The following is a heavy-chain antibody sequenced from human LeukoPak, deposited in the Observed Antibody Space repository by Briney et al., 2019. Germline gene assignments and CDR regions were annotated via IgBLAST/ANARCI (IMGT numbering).Heavy chain of an antibody. V-gene: IGHV3-74*01. CDR2: INSDGCST. CDR1: GFTFSSYW. J-gene: IGHJ6*03. D-gene: IGHD6-13*01. Sequence: GGSLRLSCAASGFTFSSYWMHWVRQAPGKGLVWVSRINSDGCSTSYADSVKGRFTISRDNAKNTLYLQMNSLRAEDTAVYYCARAPPQYSSSWYRRDYYYYMDVWGKGTTVTVSS. CDR3: ARAPPQYSSSWYRRDYYYYMDV.